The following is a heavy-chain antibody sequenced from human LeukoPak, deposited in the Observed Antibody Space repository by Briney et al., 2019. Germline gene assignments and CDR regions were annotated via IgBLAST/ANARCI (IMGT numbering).Heavy chain of an antibody. V-gene: IGHV3-33*01. CDR2: IWYDGSNK. CDR3: ARDAGGTYYFDY. D-gene: IGHD1-26*01. Sequence: GRSLRLSCAASGXTFSSYGMHWVRQAPGKGLEWVGVIWYDGSNKNYADSVKGRFTISRDNSKNTLYLQMNSLSAEDTAVYYCARDAGGTYYFDYWGQGTLVTVSS. CDR1: GXTFSSYG. J-gene: IGHJ4*02.